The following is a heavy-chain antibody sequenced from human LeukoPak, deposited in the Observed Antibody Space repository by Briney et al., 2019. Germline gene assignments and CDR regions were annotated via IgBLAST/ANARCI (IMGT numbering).Heavy chain of an antibody. CDR2: IYYSGST. CDR1: GGSISSNNW. V-gene: IGHV4-4*02. D-gene: IGHD3-3*01. J-gene: IGHJ6*02. CDR3: ARGGGYDFWSGYPPDGYGMDV. Sequence: SGTLSLTCAVSGGSISSNNWWSWVRQPPGKGLEWIGYIYYSGSTYYNPSLKSRVTISVDTSKNQFSLKLSSVTAADTAVYYCARGGGYDFWSGYPPDGYGMDVWGQGTTVTVSS.